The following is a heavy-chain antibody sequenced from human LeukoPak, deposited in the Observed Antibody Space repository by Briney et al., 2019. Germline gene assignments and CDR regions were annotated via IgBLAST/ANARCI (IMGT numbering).Heavy chain of an antibody. CDR2: IYYSGST. V-gene: IGHV4-39*07. CDR1: GGSISSSSYY. J-gene: IGHJ4*02. Sequence: PSETLSLTCTVSGGSISSSSYYWGWIRQPPGKGLEGIGSIYYSGSTYYNPALKSRVTISVDTSKNQSSLKLSSVTAADTAVYYCARGAVVATITALFDYWGQGTLVTVSS. D-gene: IGHD5-12*01. CDR3: ARGAVVATITALFDY.